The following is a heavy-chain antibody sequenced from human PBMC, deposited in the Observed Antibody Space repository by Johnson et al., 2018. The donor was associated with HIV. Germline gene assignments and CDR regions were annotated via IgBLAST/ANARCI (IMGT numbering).Heavy chain of an antibody. D-gene: IGHD1-26*01. CDR2: IGTAGDT. Sequence: VQLVESGGGLVQPGGSLRLSCAASGFTFSSYWMHWVRQAPGKGLVWVSAIGTAGDTYYPGSVKGRFTISRENAKNSLYLQMNSLRAGDTAVYYCARADRWDQGAFDIWGQGTMVTVSS. CDR3: ARADRWDQGAFDI. V-gene: IGHV3-13*01. CDR1: GFTFSSYW. J-gene: IGHJ3*02.